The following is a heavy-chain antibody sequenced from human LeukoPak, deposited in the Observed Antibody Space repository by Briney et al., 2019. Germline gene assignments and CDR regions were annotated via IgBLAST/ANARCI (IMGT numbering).Heavy chain of an antibody. Sequence: ASVKVSCKASGYTFTSYGISWVRQAPGQGLEWMGGIIPIFGTANYAQKFQGRVTITTDESTSTAYMELSSLRSEDTAVYYCAIGRGYCSSTSCYGAFGIWGQGTMVTVSS. D-gene: IGHD2-2*01. CDR1: GYTFTSYG. CDR3: AIGRGYCSSTSCYGAFGI. V-gene: IGHV1-69*05. J-gene: IGHJ3*02. CDR2: IIPIFGTA.